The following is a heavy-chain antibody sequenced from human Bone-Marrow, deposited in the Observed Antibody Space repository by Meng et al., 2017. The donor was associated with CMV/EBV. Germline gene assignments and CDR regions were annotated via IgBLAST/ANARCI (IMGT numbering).Heavy chain of an antibody. Sequence: SYSMNWVRQAPWKGLEWVSSISSSSSYIYYADSVKGRFTISRDNAKNSLYLQMNSLRAEDTAVYYCARDETYYYDSSGYYYGVFGYWGQGTLVTVSS. CDR1: SYS. J-gene: IGHJ4*02. V-gene: IGHV3-21*01. D-gene: IGHD3-22*01. CDR2: ISSSSSYI. CDR3: ARDETYYYDSSGYYYGVFGY.